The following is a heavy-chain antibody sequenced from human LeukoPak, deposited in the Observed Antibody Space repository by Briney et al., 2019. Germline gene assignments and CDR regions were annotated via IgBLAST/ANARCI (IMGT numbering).Heavy chain of an antibody. CDR1: GGSVNGYY. CDR2: IKHSGTT. Sequence: SETLSLTCSVYGGSVNGYYWSWIRQPPGKGLEWIGEIKHSGTTNYNPSLKSRVTMSLDTSKNQFSLRLNSVTAADTAVYYCARVPLRFLEPFDHWGQGTLVTVSS. V-gene: IGHV4-34*01. D-gene: IGHD3-3*01. J-gene: IGHJ4*02. CDR3: ARVPLRFLEPFDH.